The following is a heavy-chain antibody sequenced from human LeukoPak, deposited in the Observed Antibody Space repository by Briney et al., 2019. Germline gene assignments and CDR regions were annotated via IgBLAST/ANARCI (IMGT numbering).Heavy chain of an antibody. CDR1: GGSTSSTSYY. D-gene: IGHD4-17*01. V-gene: IGHV4-61*05. CDR3: ARLRDDAFDI. Sequence: SETLSLTCTVSGGSTSSTSYYWGWIRQPPGKGLEWIGYIYYSGSTNYNPSLKSRVTISVDTSKNQFSLKLSSVTAADTAVYYCARLRDDAFDIWGQGTMVTVSS. CDR2: IYYSGST. J-gene: IGHJ3*02.